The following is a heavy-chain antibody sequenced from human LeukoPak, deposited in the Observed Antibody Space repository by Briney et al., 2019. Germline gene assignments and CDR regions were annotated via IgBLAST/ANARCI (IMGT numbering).Heavy chain of an antibody. Sequence: ASVKVSCKASGYTFTSYYMHWVRQAPGQGLEWMGIINPSGGSTSYAQKFQGRVTMTRDTSTSTVYMELSSLRSEDTAVYYCARGICSGGSCILPEVEFDYWGQGTLVTVSS. J-gene: IGHJ4*02. CDR1: GYTFTSYY. V-gene: IGHV1-46*01. CDR3: ARGICSGGSCILPEVEFDY. CDR2: INPSGGST. D-gene: IGHD2-15*01.